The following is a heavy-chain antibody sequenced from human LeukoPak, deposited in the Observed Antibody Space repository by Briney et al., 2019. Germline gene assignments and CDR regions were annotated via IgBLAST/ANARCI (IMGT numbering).Heavy chain of an antibody. CDR2: ISSSSSYI. Sequence: PGGSLRLSCAASGFTFSSYSMNWVRQAPGKGLEWVSSISSSSSYIYYADSVKGRFTISRDNAKNSLYLQMNSLRAEDTAVYYCARGGFEDYYDSSGYYYSPYYFDYWGQGTLVTVSS. J-gene: IGHJ4*02. V-gene: IGHV3-21*01. CDR1: GFTFSSYS. D-gene: IGHD3-22*01. CDR3: ARGGFEDYYDSSGYYYSPYYFDY.